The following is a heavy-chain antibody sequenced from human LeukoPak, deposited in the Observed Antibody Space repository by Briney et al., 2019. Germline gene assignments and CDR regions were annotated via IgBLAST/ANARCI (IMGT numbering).Heavy chain of an antibody. J-gene: IGHJ3*02. CDR2: IYYSGST. D-gene: IGHD4-17*01. CDR3: ARRTTTVINSDAFDI. CDR1: GGSISSGGYS. V-gene: IGHV4-30-4*07. Sequence: SETLSLTGAGSGGSISSGGYSWSWIRQPPGKGLEWIGYIYYSGSTYYNPSLKSRVTISVDTSKNQFSLKLSSVTAADTAVYYCARRTTTVINSDAFDIWGQGTMVTVSS.